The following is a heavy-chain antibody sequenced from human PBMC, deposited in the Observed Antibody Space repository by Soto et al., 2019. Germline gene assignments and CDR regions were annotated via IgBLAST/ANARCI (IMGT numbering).Heavy chain of an antibody. Sequence: VASVKVSCKASGYSFTRYTLNWVRLAPGQRLEWMGWINPGNGNTKSSQKFQDRVIITRDTSASTAYMDLSSLRSEDTAVYYCARGIATGQLDPWGQGTLVTVSS. CDR2: INPGNGNT. J-gene: IGHJ5*02. CDR3: ARGIATGQLDP. CDR1: GYSFTRYT. D-gene: IGHD2-15*01. V-gene: IGHV1-3*01.